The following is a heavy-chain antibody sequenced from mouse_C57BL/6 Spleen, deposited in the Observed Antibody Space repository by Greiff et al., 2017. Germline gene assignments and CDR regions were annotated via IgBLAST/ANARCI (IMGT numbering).Heavy chain of an antibody. V-gene: IGHV1-50*01. CDR1: GYTFTSYW. CDR2: IDPSDSYT. CDR3: ARRVGYYFDY. J-gene: IGHJ2*01. Sequence: QVQLQQPGAELVKPGASVKLSCKASGYTFTSYWMQWVKQRPGQGLEWIGEIDPSDSYTNYNQKFKGKATLTVDTSSSTAYMQLSSLTSEDSAVYYCARRVGYYFDYWGQGTTLTVSS. D-gene: IGHD1-1*02.